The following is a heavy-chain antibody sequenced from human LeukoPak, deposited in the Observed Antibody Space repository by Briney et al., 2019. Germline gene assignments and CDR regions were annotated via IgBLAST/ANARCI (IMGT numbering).Heavy chain of an antibody. J-gene: IGHJ4*02. V-gene: IGHV3-23*01. CDR3: AKDIYGDYEYYLDY. D-gene: IGHD4-17*01. Sequence: GGSLRLSCAASGFTFSSFAMSWVRQAPGKGLEWVSTISSGGGSTYYADSVRGRFTISRDNSKNTVFLQMSSLRAEDTAVYYCAKDIYGDYEYYLDYWGQGTLVTVSS. CDR1: GFTFSSFA. CDR2: ISSGGGST.